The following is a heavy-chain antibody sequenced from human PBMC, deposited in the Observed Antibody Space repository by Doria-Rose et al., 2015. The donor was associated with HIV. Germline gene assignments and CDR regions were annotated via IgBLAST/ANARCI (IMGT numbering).Heavy chain of an antibody. CDR1: GGSISHYY. CDR3: ARVLSGTYDY. J-gene: IGHJ4*02. Sequence: QVQLQESGPGLVKPSETLSLTCSVSGGSISHYYWSWIRQPPGKGLEHIGDLYYTGSTNYSPSLKSRVSISIDTSKNKFSLRLSSVTAADTAVYYCARVLSGTYDYWGQGTLVTVSS. CDR2: LYYTGST. D-gene: IGHD1-26*01. V-gene: IGHV4-59*01.